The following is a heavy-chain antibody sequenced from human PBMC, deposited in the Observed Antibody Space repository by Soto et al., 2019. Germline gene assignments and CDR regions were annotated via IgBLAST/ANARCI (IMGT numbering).Heavy chain of an antibody. J-gene: IGHJ5*02. CDR1: GFDFNNYG. CDR3: AKESSVTAAGSGGWFDP. CDR2: ISFDGGNQ. Sequence: QVQLVQSGGGVVQPGRSLRLSCAASGFDFNNYGLHWVRQAPGKGLEWVAGISFDGGNQYYADSVKGRFTISRDKSNNTLYLQMNSLGAEDTATYYCAKESSVTAAGSGGWFDPWGQGTLVIVSS. D-gene: IGHD6-13*01. V-gene: IGHV3-30*18.